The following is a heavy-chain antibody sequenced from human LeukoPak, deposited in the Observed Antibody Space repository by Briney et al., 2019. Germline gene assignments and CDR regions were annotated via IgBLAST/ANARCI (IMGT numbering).Heavy chain of an antibody. J-gene: IGHJ4*02. CDR2: FDPEDGET. V-gene: IGHV1-24*01. D-gene: IGHD3-22*01. CDR1: GYTLTELS. CDR3: ATGPRKYYYDSSGYLRF. Sequence: ASVKVSCKVSGYTLTELSMHWVRQAPGKGLEWMGGFDPEDGETIYAQKFQGRVTMTEDTSTDTAYMELSSLRSEDTAVYYCATGPRKYYYDSSGYLRFWGQGTLVTVSS.